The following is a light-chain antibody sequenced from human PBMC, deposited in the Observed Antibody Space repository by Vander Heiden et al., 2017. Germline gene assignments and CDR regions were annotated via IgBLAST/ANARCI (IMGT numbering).Light chain of an antibody. CDR1: SGSVSTTYY. Sequence: QTVVTQEPSFSVSPGGTVTRTCGLSSGSVSTTYYPSWYQQTPGQAPRTLISNTNTRASGVPDRFSGSILGNKSALTFTGAQADDESDYYCALYMGSGIWVFGGGTKLTVL. J-gene: IGLJ3*02. V-gene: IGLV8-61*01. CDR3: ALYMGSGIWV. CDR2: NTN.